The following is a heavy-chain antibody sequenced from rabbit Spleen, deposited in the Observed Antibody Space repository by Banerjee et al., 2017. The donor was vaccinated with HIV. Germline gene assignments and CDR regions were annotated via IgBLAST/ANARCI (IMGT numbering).Heavy chain of an antibody. V-gene: IGHV1S45*01. J-gene: IGHJ6*01. Sequence: QEQLEESGGDLVKPEGSLTLTCTASGFSFSSSYWICWVRQAPGKGLEWIACIYISSGSTYYASWAKGRFTFSKTSSTTVTLQMTSLTAADTATYFCARDTSSSFSSYGMDLWGQGTLVTVS. CDR2: IYISSGST. CDR3: ARDTSSSFSSYGMDL. CDR1: GFSFSSSYW. D-gene: IGHD1-1*01.